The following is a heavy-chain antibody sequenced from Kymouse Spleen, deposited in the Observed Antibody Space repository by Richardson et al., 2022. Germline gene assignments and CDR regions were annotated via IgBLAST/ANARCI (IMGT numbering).Heavy chain of an antibody. J-gene: IGHJ4*02. D-gene: IGHD6-13*01. CDR1: GFTFSSYA. CDR3: AKGRYSSSWYSYYFDY. Sequence: EVQLVESGGGLVQPGGSLRLSCAASGFTFSSYAMSWVRQAPGKGLEWVSAISGSGGSTYYADSVKGRFTISRDNSKNTLYLQMNSLRAEDTAVYYCAKGRYSSSWYSYYFDYWGQGTLVTVSS. CDR2: ISGSGGST. V-gene: IGHV3-23*04.